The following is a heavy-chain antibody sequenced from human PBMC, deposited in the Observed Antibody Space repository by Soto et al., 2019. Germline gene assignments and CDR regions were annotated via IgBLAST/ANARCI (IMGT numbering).Heavy chain of an antibody. J-gene: IGHJ4*02. Sequence: PGGSLRLSCAASGFTFSSYSMNWVRQAPGKGLEWVSSISSSSSYIYYADSVKGRFTISRDNAKNSLYLQMNSLRAEDTAVYYCARTIFGVVTSDYWGQGTLVTVSS. D-gene: IGHD3-3*01. V-gene: IGHV3-21*01. CDR2: ISSSSSYI. CDR1: GFTFSSYS. CDR3: ARTIFGVVTSDY.